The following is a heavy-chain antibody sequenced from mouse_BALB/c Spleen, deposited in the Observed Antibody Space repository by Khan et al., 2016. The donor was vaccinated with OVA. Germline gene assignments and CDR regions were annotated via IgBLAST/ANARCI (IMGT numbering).Heavy chain of an antibody. Sequence: EVKLLESGPGLVKPSQSLSLTCTVTGYSITSDYAWNLLRQSPGNKLEWMGYISYSGNTKYNPSLKSRISITRDTSKNQFFLQLNPVNTEDTATYYCARIYGGDFDYWGQGTTLTVSS. J-gene: IGHJ2*01. CDR1: GYSITSDYA. D-gene: IGHD1-1*01. CDR2: ISYSGNT. V-gene: IGHV3-2*02. CDR3: ARIYGGDFDY.